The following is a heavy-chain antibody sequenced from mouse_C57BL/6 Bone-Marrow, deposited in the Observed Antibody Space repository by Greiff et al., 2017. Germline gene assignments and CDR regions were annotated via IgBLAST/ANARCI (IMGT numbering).Heavy chain of an antibody. Sequence: QVQLQQSGAELVKPGASVKLSCKASGYTFTEYTIHWVKQRSGQGLEWIGWFYPGSGSIKYNEKFKDKATLTADKSSSTVYMELSRLTSEDSAVYYCARHEGTKDYDENYFDYWGQGTTLTVSS. J-gene: IGHJ2*01. CDR3: ARHEGTKDYDENYFDY. D-gene: IGHD2-4*01. V-gene: IGHV1-62-2*01. CDR1: GYTFTEYT. CDR2: FYPGSGSI.